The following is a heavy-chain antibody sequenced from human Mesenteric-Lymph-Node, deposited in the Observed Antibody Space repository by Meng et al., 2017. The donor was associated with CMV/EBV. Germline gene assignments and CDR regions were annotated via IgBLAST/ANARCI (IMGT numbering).Heavy chain of an antibody. D-gene: IGHD2-2*01. CDR3: ARDCSTTSCHDY. CDR1: GYPFTDYY. Sequence: SCKTSGYPFTDYYLRWVRRAPGQGLEWMGRINPRNGDTYSAVKFQGRVTMTRDTSISTAYMYLSGLISDDTAIYYCARDCSTTSCHDYWGQGTLVTVSS. CDR2: INPRNGDT. J-gene: IGHJ4*02. V-gene: IGHV1-2*06.